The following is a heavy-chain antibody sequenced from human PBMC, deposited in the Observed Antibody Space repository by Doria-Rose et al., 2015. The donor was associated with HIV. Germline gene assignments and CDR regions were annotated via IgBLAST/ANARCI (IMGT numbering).Heavy chain of an antibody. CDR1: GGSFSGYY. V-gene: IGHV4-34*01. CDR2: INHSGST. Sequence: QVQLQQWGAGLVKPSETLSLTCAVFGGSFSGYYWSWIRQPPGKGLEWIGEINHSGSTNYKTSLKSRVTISLDRSKTVFSRKLSSGTAADTAVYYCARGLLRGGWNDVDYYYGMDVWGQGTTVTVSS. J-gene: IGHJ6*02. D-gene: IGHD1-1*01. CDR3: ARGLLRGGWNDVDYYYGMDV.